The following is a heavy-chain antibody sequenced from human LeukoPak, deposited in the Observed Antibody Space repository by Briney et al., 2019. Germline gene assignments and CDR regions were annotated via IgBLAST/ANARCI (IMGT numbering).Heavy chain of an antibody. CDR1: GFTFSSYW. CDR2: IKQDGSEK. V-gene: IGHV3-7*01. Sequence: GGSLRLSCAASGFTFSSYWMSWVRQAPGKGLEWVANIKQDGSEKYYVDSVKGRFTISRDNAKNSLYLQMNSLRAEDTAAYSCARGADGVSSNSRGWFDPWGQGTLVTVSS. D-gene: IGHD2-15*01. CDR3: ARGADGVSSNSRGWFDP. J-gene: IGHJ5*02.